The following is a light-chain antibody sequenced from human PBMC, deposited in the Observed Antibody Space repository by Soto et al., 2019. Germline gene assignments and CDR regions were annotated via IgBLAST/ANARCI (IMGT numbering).Light chain of an antibody. CDR1: QSVSSY. J-gene: IGKJ2*01. Sequence: EIVLTQSPATLSLSPGERATLSCSASQSVSSYLSGYQQKTGQAPRLLIYDAANRATSIPARFSGSGSGADFTLTISSLEPEDFAVNYCQQRSNWPPYTFGQGTKLEIK. CDR3: QQRSNWPPYT. CDR2: DAA. V-gene: IGKV3-11*01.